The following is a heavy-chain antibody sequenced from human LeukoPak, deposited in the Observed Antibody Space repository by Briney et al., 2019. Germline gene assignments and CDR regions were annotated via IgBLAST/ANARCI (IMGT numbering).Heavy chain of an antibody. CDR2: INTDGNIT. J-gene: IGHJ4*02. D-gene: IGHD6-13*01. CDR1: GFSFSSYW. Sequence: GGSLRLSCAASGFSFSSYWMHWVRRTPGKGPVWVSRINTDGNITTYADSVKGRFTISRDSAKNALYLQMNSLRAEDTAVYYCTRELSGSSSRHFDYWGQGTLVTVSS. V-gene: IGHV3-74*01. CDR3: TRELSGSSSRHFDY.